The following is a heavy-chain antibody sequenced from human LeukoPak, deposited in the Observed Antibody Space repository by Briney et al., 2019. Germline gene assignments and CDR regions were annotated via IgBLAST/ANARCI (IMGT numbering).Heavy chain of an antibody. CDR3: ARAPRGRDGYNPYYFDY. Sequence: GGSLRLSCAASGFTFSSYGMHWVRQAPGKGLEWVAVIWYDGSNKYYADSVKGRFTISRDNSKNTLYLQMNSLRAEDTAVYYCARAPRGRDGYNPYYFDYWGQGTLVTFSS. D-gene: IGHD5-24*01. CDR1: GFTFSSYG. V-gene: IGHV3-33*01. CDR2: IWYDGSNK. J-gene: IGHJ4*02.